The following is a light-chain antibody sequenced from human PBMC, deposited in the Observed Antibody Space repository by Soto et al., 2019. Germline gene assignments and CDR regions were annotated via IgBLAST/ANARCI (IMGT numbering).Light chain of an antibody. CDR2: DVI. J-gene: IGLJ1*01. V-gene: IGLV2-14*03. Sequence: QSALTQPASVSGSPGQSITISCTGSSSDVGGDNYVSWYQHHPGKAPKHIIYDVIYRPSGVSNRYSGSKSGNTASLTISGLHADEEGYYYCSSKGRGSTGVFGTGTKVTVL. CDR1: SSDVGGDNY. CDR3: SSKGRGSTGV.